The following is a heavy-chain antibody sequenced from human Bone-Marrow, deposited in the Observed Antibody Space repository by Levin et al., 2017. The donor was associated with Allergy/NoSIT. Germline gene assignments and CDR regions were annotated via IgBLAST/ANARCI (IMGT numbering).Heavy chain of an antibody. CDR3: ARARAVADYYYYGMDV. V-gene: IGHV1-69*13. Sequence: SVKVSCKASGGTFSSYAISWVRQAPGQGLEWMGGIIPIFGTANYAQKFQGRVTITADESTSTAYMELSSLRSEDTAVYYCARARAVADYYYYGMDVWGQGTTVTVSS. D-gene: IGHD6-19*01. CDR2: IIPIFGTA. J-gene: IGHJ6*02. CDR1: GGTFSSYA.